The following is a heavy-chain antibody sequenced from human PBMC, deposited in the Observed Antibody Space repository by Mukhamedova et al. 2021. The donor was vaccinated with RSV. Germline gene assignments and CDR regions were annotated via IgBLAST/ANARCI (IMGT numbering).Heavy chain of an antibody. D-gene: IGHD3-10*01. CDR3: AKSRGNYGWDY. J-gene: IGHJ4*02. V-gene: IGHV3-48*02. Sequence: TISRDNAKNSLYLQMNNLRNEDTAVYYCAKSRGNYGWDYWGQGTLVTVSS.